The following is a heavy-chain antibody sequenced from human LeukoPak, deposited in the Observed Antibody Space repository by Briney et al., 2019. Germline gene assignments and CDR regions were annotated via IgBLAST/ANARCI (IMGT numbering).Heavy chain of an antibody. CDR1: SYTLTELS. J-gene: IGHJ4*02. D-gene: IGHD3-10*01. Sequence: ASVKVSCKVSSYTLTELSMHWVRQAPGKGLEWMGGFDPEDGETVYAQKLQGRITMTEDTSTDTAYMELSSLRSEDTAVYYCATGLTMFRDRPAKGPGRWGQGSLVTVSS. CDR3: ATGLTMFRDRPAKGPGR. CDR2: FDPEDGET. V-gene: IGHV1-24*01.